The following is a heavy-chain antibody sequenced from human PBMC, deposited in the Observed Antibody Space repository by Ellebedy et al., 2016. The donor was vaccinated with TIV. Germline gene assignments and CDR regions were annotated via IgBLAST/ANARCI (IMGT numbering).Heavy chain of an antibody. CDR3: ARGTKSSASY. CDR2: INPVSGGI. V-gene: IGHV1-2*02. CDR1: GYTFSAYY. Sequence: ASVKVSXXASGYTFSAYYMQWVRQAPGQGLEWMGWINPVSGGINYAQKFRGRVTITRDTSSSTAYMELSSLTSDDTAVYFCARGTKSSASYWGQGTRVTVS. J-gene: IGHJ4*02. D-gene: IGHD6-6*01.